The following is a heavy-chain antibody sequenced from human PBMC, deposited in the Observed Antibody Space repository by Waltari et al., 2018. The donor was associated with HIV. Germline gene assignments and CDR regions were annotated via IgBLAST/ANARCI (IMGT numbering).Heavy chain of an antibody. CDR1: GYTFTNYG. CDR3: ARDHYYGSSGYYSDY. Sequence: QVHLVQSGAELRKPGASVTVPCKASGYTFTNYGITWVRQAPGQGLEWMGWISGYNGDTKYAQKVRGRVTMTTDTSTSTAYLDMGSLRFDDTAVYYCARDHYYGSSGYYSDYWGQGTLVTVSS. D-gene: IGHD3-22*01. CDR2: ISGYNGDT. J-gene: IGHJ4*02. V-gene: IGHV1-18*01.